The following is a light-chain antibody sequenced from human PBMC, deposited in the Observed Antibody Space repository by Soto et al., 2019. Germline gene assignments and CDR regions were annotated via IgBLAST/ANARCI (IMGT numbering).Light chain of an antibody. J-gene: IGKJ2*01. CDR1: QSISTY. Sequence: DIQMTQPSTLSASVGDRVTLHCRASQSISTYLAWYQQKPGKAPKVFIHHASHLESGVPSRFSGGGSGTEFTLTISSLQPNDFATYYCQQYYMYSYTFGQGTKLDIK. CDR3: QQYYMYSYT. V-gene: IGKV1-5*01. CDR2: HAS.